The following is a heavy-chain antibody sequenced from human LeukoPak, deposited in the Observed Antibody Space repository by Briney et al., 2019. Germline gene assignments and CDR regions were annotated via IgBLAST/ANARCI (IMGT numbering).Heavy chain of an antibody. CDR3: ARDRELGY. D-gene: IGHD3-10*01. Sequence: SETLSLTCTVSGGSISSYYWSWIRQPPGKGLEWIGYIYYSGSTNYNPSLKSRVTISVDTSKNQFSLKLTSVAAADTAVYYCARDRELGYWGQGTLVTVSS. CDR2: IYYSGST. V-gene: IGHV4-59*01. J-gene: IGHJ4*02. CDR1: GGSISSYY.